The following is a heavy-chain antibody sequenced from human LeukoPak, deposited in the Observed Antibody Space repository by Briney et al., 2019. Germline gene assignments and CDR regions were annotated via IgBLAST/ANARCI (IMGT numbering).Heavy chain of an antibody. Sequence: SETLSLICTVSAGSISNYYWSWIRQPPGKGLEWIGYIYYSGSTNSNPSLKSRVTISVDTPKNQFSLKLSSVTAADTAVYYCARDIRVIGATLYFDYWGQGVLVTVSS. D-gene: IGHD1-26*01. V-gene: IGHV4-59*01. CDR1: AGSISNYY. J-gene: IGHJ4*02. CDR2: IYYSGST. CDR3: ARDIRVIGATLYFDY.